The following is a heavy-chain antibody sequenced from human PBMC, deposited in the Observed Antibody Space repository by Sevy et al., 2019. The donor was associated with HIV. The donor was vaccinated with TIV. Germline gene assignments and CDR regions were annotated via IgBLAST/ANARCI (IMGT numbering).Heavy chain of an antibody. J-gene: IGHJ4*02. CDR1: GFTFNNYW. Sequence: GGSLRLSCAASGFTFNNYWMSWVRQAPGRGLEWVANIKQDGSEKYNVDSVKGRFTISRDNAKNSVYLEMNSLRPEDTAIYYCAKGNSGSFDYWGQGTLVTVSS. CDR3: AKGNSGSFDY. V-gene: IGHV3-7*01. CDR2: IKQDGSEK. D-gene: IGHD3-22*01.